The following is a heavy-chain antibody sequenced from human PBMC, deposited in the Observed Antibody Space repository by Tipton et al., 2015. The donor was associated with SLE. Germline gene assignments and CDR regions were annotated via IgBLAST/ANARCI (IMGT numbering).Heavy chain of an antibody. CDR3: ARGLRFTMIQGLAY. J-gene: IGHJ4*02. D-gene: IGHD3-10*01. V-gene: IGHV1-8*02. CDR1: GGTFTNYG. CDR2: MSPNTGNA. Sequence: QSGPEVKKPGSSVKVSCKDSGGTFTNYGFTWVRQAPGQGLEWMGWMSPNTGNAVSAQNFQGRVTLTRDTSTNTAYMELSSLRSEDTAVYFCARGLRFTMIQGLAYWGQGTLVTVSS.